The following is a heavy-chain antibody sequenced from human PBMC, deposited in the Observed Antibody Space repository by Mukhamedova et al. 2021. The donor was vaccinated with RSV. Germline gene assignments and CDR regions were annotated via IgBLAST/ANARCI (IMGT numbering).Heavy chain of an antibody. CDR3: ARAFRVVVVAATPSNDAFDI. V-gene: IGHV4-38-2*02. Sequence: GSIYHSGSTYYNPSLKSRVTISVDTSKNQFSLKLSSVTAADTAVYYCARAFRVVVVAATPSNDAFDIWGQGTMVTVPS. D-gene: IGHD2-15*01. CDR2: IYHSGST. J-gene: IGHJ3*02.